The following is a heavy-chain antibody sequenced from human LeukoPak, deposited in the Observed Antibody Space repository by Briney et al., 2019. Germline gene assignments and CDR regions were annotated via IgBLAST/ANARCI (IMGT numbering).Heavy chain of an antibody. V-gene: IGHV4-30-4*08. J-gene: IGHJ4*02. Sequence: PSETLSLTCTVSGGSISSGDYYWSWIRQPPGKGLEGIGYIYYSGSTYYNPSLKSRVTISVDTSKNQFSLKLSSVTAADTAVYYCARAHYDFWSGYSYYFDYWGQGTLVTVSS. CDR2: IYYSGST. D-gene: IGHD3-3*01. CDR1: GGSISSGDYY. CDR3: ARAHYDFWSGYSYYFDY.